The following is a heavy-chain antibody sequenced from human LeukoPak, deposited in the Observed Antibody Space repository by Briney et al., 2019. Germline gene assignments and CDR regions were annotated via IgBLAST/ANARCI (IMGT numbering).Heavy chain of an antibody. D-gene: IGHD6-13*01. V-gene: IGHV3-23*01. CDR3: ARDSWGYSSSWCMDY. Sequence: GGSLRLSCEASGFTFGSHAMYWVRQAPGKGLEWVAGIFGSGGSPHYADSVKGRFTISRDNSKNTLYLQMNSLRAEDTAVYYCARDSWGYSSSWCMDYWGQGTPVTVSS. CDR1: GFTFGSHA. J-gene: IGHJ4*02. CDR2: IFGSGGSP.